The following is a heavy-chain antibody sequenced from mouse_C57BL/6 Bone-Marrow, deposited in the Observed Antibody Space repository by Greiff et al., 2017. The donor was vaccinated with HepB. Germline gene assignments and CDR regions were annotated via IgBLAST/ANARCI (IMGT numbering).Heavy chain of an antibody. J-gene: IGHJ4*01. Sequence: QVQLKQSGAELVRPGASVKMSCKASGYTFTSYNMHWVKQTPRQGLEWIGAIYPGNGDTSYNQKFKGKATLTVDKSSNTAYMQLSSLTSEDSAVYFCARSYYYGSCYAMDYWGQGTSVTVSS. CDR1: GYTFTSYN. V-gene: IGHV1-12*01. CDR2: IYPGNGDT. D-gene: IGHD1-1*01. CDR3: ARSYYYGSCYAMDY.